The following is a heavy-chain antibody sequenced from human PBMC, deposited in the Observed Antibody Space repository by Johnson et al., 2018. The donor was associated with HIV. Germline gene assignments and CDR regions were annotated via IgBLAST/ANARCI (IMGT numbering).Heavy chain of an antibody. V-gene: IGHV3-30-3*01. D-gene: IGHD2-21*01. J-gene: IGHJ3*02. CDR2: ISYDGSNK. Sequence: VQLVESGGGVVQPGRSLRLSCAASGFTFSSYAVHWVRQAPGKGLAWVAVISYDGSNKYYADSVKVRFTISTDNAKNSLYLQMHSLRAEDTALYYCARGGGDCGGDCFLGAFDIWGQGTMVTVSS. CDR3: ARGGGDCGGDCFLGAFDI. CDR1: GFTFSSYA.